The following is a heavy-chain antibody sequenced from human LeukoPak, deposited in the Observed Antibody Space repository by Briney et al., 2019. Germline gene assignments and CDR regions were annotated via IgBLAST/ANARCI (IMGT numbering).Heavy chain of an antibody. CDR3: AREGQQRPLDY. CDR1: GGSISGYY. J-gene: IGHJ4*02. V-gene: IGHV4-4*07. D-gene: IGHD6-25*01. CDR2: ISTSGST. Sequence: NASETLSLTCTVSGGSISGYYWSWIRQPAGQGPEWIGRISTSGSTHCSPSLKSRVTMSVDTSRNQFSLNLSSVAAADTAVYYCAREGQQRPLDYWGQGTLVTVSS.